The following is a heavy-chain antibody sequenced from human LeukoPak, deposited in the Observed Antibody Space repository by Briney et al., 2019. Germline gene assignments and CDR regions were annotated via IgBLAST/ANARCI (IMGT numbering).Heavy chain of an antibody. CDR1: GFTFSSYG. CDR2: IWYDGSNK. D-gene: IGHD3-9*01. J-gene: IGHJ6*02. V-gene: IGHV3-33*01. CDR3: ARDPLRYFDWLPSYYYYGMDV. Sequence: GGSLRLSSAASGFTFSSYGMHWVRQAPGKGLEWVAVIWYDGSNKYYADSVKGRFTISRDNSKNTLYLQMNSLRAEDTAVYYCARDPLRYFDWLPSYYYYGMDVWGQGTTVTVSS.